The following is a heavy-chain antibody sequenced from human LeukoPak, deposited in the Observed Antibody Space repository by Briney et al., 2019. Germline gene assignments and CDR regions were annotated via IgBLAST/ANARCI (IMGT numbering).Heavy chain of an antibody. CDR1: GFTFSSYW. J-gene: IGHJ4*02. Sequence: GGSLRLSCAASGFTFSSYWMSWVRQAPGKGLEWVANIKQDGSEKYYVDSVKGRFTISRDNAKNSLYLQMDSLRAEDTAVYYCAGDRVATITPCFNWGGQGTLGPVSA. CDR3: AGDRVATITPCFNW. D-gene: IGHD5-12*01. CDR2: IKQDGSEK. V-gene: IGHV3-7*04.